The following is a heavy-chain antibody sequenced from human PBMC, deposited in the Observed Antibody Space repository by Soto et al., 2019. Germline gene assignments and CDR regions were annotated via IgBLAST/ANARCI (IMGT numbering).Heavy chain of an antibody. CDR2: INAGNGNT. CDR3: ATSRGYCSSTSCYPATGLDY. J-gene: IGHJ4*02. CDR1: GYTFPSYA. D-gene: IGHD2-2*01. Sequence: GASVKVACNASGYTFPSYARHWVRQAPGQRLEWMGWINAGNGNTKYSQKFQGRVTITRDTSASTAYMELSSLRSEDTAVYYCATSRGYCSSTSCYPATGLDYWGQGTLVTVYS. V-gene: IGHV1-3*01.